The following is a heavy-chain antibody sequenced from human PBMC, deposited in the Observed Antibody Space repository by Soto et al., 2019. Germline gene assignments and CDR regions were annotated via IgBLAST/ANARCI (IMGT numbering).Heavy chain of an antibody. CDR3: TRDKDYYYGMDV. V-gene: IGHV3-33*01. Sequence: QVQLVESGGGVVQPGRSLRLSCAASGFTFSSYGMHWVRQAPGKGLEWVAVIWYDGSNKYYADSVKGRFTISRDNSKHTLYRQMNSLRAEDTAVYYCTRDKDYYYGMDVWGQGTTVTVAS. CDR1: GFTFSSYG. J-gene: IGHJ6*02. CDR2: IWYDGSNK.